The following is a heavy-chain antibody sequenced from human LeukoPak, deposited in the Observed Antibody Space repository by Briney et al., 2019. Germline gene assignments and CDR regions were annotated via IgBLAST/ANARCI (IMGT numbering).Heavy chain of an antibody. CDR1: GFTFSSYA. CDR2: ISGSGGST. D-gene: IGHD3-3*01. CDR3: AKGTNYDFWSGYSSYYYYYYGMDV. Sequence: AGGSLRLSCAASGFTFSSYAMSWVRQAPGKGLEWVSAISGSGGSTYYADSVKGRFTISRDNSKNTLYLQMNRLRAEDTAVYYCAKGTNYDFWSGYSSYYYYYYGMDVWGQGTTVTVSS. J-gene: IGHJ6*02. V-gene: IGHV3-23*01.